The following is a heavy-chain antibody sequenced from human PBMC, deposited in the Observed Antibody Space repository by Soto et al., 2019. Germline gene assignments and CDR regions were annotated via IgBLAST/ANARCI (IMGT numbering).Heavy chain of an antibody. J-gene: IGHJ4*02. D-gene: IGHD1-1*01. CDR3: AGDAPTTETSTFDY. CDR1: GYIFTDYY. Sequence: ASVKDSCKSSGYIFTDYYIHWVRQAPGQGLEWMGWIDPKNGITNFSEKFRGRVTMTTDTSLNTAYMEMRSLTADAADVYYCAGDAPTTETSTFDYWGQGTPVTVSS. V-gene: IGHV1-2*02. CDR2: IDPKNGIT.